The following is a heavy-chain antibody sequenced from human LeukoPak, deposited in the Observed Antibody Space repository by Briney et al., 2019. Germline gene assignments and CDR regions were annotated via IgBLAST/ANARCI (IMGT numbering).Heavy chain of an antibody. Sequence: GGSLRLSCAASGFTVSSNCMSWVRQAPGKGLEWVSVIYSGGSTYYADSVKGRFTISRDNSKSTLYLQMNSLRAEDTAVYYCATYYYDSSGYHYWGQGTLVTVSS. CDR1: GFTVSSNC. CDR2: IYSGGST. CDR3: ATYYYDSSGYHY. V-gene: IGHV3-53*01. J-gene: IGHJ4*02. D-gene: IGHD3-22*01.